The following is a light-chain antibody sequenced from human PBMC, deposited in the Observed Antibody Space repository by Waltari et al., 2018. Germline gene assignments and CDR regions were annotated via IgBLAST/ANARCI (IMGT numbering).Light chain of an antibody. J-gene: IGKJ2*01. CDR3: QNSYSIPFI. V-gene: IGKV1-39*01. Sequence: DIQMTQSPSSLSASVGDRVIITCRASQSIGSYLNWYQRKPRKAPNLQINVATTLERGVPSRFTGSGSGTEFTLTINSLQPEDVATYYCQNSYSIPFIFGQGTKLEIK. CDR2: VAT. CDR1: QSIGSY.